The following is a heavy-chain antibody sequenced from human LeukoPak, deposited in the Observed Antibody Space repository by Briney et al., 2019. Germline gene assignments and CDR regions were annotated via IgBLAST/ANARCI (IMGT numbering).Heavy chain of an antibody. CDR3: ASLQYYYGSGSVDY. Sequence: PSQTLSLTCTVSGGSISSGDYYWSWIRQPPGKGLEWIGYIYYSGSTYYNPSLKSRDTISVDTSKNQFSLKLSSVTAADTAVYYCASLQYYYGSGSVDYWGQGTLVTVSS. CDR1: GGSISSGDYY. D-gene: IGHD3-10*01. V-gene: IGHV4-30-4*01. J-gene: IGHJ4*02. CDR2: IYYSGST.